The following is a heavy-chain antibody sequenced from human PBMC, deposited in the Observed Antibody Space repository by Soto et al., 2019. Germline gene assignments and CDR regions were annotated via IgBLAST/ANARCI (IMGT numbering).Heavy chain of an antibody. V-gene: IGHV3-11*06. D-gene: IGHD3-22*01. CDR1: GFTFSDYY. J-gene: IGHJ4*02. Sequence: PGGSLRLSCAASGFTFSDYYMSWIRQAPGKGLEWVSYISSSSSYIYYADSVKGRFTISRDNAKNSLYLQMNSLRAEDTAVYYCARDYYDSSGYLAFLDYWGQGTLVTVSS. CDR2: ISSSSSYI. CDR3: ARDYYDSSGYLAFLDY.